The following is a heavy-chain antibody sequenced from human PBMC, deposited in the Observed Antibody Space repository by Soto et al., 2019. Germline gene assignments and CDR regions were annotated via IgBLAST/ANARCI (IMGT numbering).Heavy chain of an antibody. CDR2: INTDGSIT. J-gene: IGHJ6*03. CDR3: ARDLSWGSNWYYYMDV. D-gene: IGHD7-27*01. V-gene: IGHV3-74*01. Sequence: PGGSLRLSCAASGLIFSNYKMHWVRQAPGKGLVWVSRINTDGSITDYADSVKGRFTVSRDNAKNTLYLQMNSLTADDTAVYYCARDLSWGSNWYYYMDVWGKGTTVTVSS. CDR1: GLIFSNYK.